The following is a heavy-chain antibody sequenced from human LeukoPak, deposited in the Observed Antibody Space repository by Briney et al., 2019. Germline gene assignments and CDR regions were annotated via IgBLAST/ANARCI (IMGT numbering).Heavy chain of an antibody. CDR1: GGSISSSSYY. CDR2: IYYSGST. CDR3: ARQGWLQLPFGS. V-gene: IGHV4-39*01. Sequence: PSETLSLTCIVSGGSISSSSYYWGWIRQPPGKGLEWIGSIYYSGSTYYNPSLKSRVTISVDTSKNQFSLKLSSVTAADTAVYYCARQGWLQLPFGSWGQGTLVTVSS. J-gene: IGHJ5*02. D-gene: IGHD5-24*01.